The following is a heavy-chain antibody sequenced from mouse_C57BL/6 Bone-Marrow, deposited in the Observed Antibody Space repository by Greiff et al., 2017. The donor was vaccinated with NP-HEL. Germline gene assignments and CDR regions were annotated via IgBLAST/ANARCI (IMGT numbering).Heavy chain of an antibody. CDR3: AREPYYDGSSSYWYFDV. J-gene: IGHJ1*03. Sequence: EVHLVESEGGLVQPGSSMKLSCTASGFTFSDYYMAWVRQVPEKGLEWVANINYDGSSTYYLDSLKSRFIISRDNAKNILYLQMSSLKSEDTATYYCAREPYYDGSSSYWYFDVWGTGTTVTVSS. CDR1: GFTFSDYY. D-gene: IGHD1-1*01. V-gene: IGHV5-16*01. CDR2: INYDGSST.